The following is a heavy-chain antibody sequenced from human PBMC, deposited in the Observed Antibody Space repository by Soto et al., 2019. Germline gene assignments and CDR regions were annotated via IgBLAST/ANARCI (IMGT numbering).Heavy chain of an antibody. J-gene: IGHJ4*02. D-gene: IGHD5-12*01. CDR2: ISNSGRSS. CDR1: GFSFSNYA. Sequence: PGGSLRLSCAASGFSFSNYAMTWVRQAPGKGLEWVSGISNSGRSSSYADPVKGRFTTSRDNSKNMLYLQMNSLRAEDTAVYFCAKNTLVRGYNGYDYDNKWGQGTLVTVSS. V-gene: IGHV3-23*01. CDR3: AKNTLVRGYNGYDYDNK.